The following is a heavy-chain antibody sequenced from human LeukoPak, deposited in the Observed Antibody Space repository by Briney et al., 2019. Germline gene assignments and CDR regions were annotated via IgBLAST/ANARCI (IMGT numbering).Heavy chain of an antibody. CDR3: ARHAGRYYYGSGSYRAFDI. D-gene: IGHD3-10*01. CDR2: IYPGDSDT. Sequence: GESLKISCKGSGHSFTSYWIGWVRQMPGKGLEWMGIIYPGDSDTRYSPSFQGQVTISADKSISTAYLQWSSLKASDTAMYYCARHAGRYYYGSGSYRAFDIWGQGTMVTVSS. CDR1: GHSFTSYW. V-gene: IGHV5-51*01. J-gene: IGHJ3*02.